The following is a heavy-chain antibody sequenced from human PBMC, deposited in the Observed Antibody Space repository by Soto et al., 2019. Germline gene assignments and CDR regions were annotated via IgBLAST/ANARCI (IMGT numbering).Heavy chain of an antibody. V-gene: IGHV4-61*01. CDR2: IYYSGST. J-gene: IGHJ5*02. CDR1: GGSVSSGSYY. CDR3: ARGDIVGATYNWFDP. Sequence: QVQLQESGPGLVKPSETLSLTCTVSGGSVSSGSYYWSWIRQPPGKGLEWIGYIYYSGSTNHSHALKRRVTISVDTSKSQFSLKLSSVTAADTAVYYCARGDIVGATYNWFDPWSQVTLVTVAS. D-gene: IGHD1-26*01.